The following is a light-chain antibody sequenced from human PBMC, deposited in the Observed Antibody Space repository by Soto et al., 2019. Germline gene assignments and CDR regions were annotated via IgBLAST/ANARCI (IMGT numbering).Light chain of an antibody. J-gene: IGLJ2*01. CDR1: SSDVGAYNY. CDR3: TSWTTSTTMN. CDR2: DVN. Sequence: QSALTQPASVSGSPGQSITISCTGTSSDVGAYNYVSWYQQHPGKAPKLMIYDVNIRPSGVSNRFSGSKSGNTASLTISGLPAEDEADYYCTSWTTSTTMNFGGGTKLTVL. V-gene: IGLV2-14*01.